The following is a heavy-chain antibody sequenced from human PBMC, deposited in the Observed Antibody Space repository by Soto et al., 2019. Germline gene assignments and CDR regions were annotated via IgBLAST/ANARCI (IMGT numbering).Heavy chain of an antibody. J-gene: IGHJ6*02. Sequence: SGPTLVNPTQTLTLTCTFSGFSLSTSGVGVGWIRQPPGKALEWLVLIYWDDDKRYSPSLKSRLTITKDTSKNQVVLTMTNMDPVDTATYYCIQSRCGGDCLQSYASYYYYGMDVWGQGTTVTVSS. V-gene: IGHV2-5*02. D-gene: IGHD2-21*02. CDR2: IYWDDDK. CDR3: IQSRCGGDCLQSYASYYYYGMDV. CDR1: GFSLSTSGVG.